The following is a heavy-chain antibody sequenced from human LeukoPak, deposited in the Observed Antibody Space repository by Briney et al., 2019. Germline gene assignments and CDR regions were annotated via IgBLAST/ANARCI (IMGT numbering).Heavy chain of an antibody. CDR3: ARDGRWDCSSTSRLDYYYYGMDV. Sequence: ASVKVSCKASGYTFTGYYMHWVRQAPGQGLEWMGWINPNSGGTNYAQKFQGRVTMTRDTSISTAYMELSRLRSDDTAVYYCARDGRWDCSSTSRLDYYYYGMDVWGQGTTVTVSS. D-gene: IGHD2-2*01. J-gene: IGHJ6*02. V-gene: IGHV1-2*02. CDR1: GYTFTGYY. CDR2: INPNSGGT.